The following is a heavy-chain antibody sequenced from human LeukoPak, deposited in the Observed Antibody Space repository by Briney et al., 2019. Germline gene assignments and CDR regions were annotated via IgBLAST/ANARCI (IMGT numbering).Heavy chain of an antibody. CDR1: GFSLSTNGMS. Sequence: SGPALVKPTQTLTLTCTFSGFSLSTNGMSVTWARQPPGKALEWLARIDWDDDKYYSASLKTRLTISKDTSKNQVVLTMTNTDPVDTATYFCARCIAATGTLDYWGQGALVTVSS. CDR3: ARCIAATGTLDY. V-gene: IGHV2-70*11. J-gene: IGHJ4*02. CDR2: IDWDDDK. D-gene: IGHD6-13*01.